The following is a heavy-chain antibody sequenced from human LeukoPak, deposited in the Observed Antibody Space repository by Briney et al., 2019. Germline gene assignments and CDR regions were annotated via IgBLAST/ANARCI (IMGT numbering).Heavy chain of an antibody. CDR3: ASPLFCSSTGCYDS. CDR1: GGSITNYY. V-gene: IGHV4-4*07. D-gene: IGHD2-2*01. CDR2: IYTSGST. J-gene: IGHJ4*02. Sequence: PSETLSLTCTVSGGSITNYYWSWIRQPAGKGLEWIGRIYTSGSTNYNPSPKSRVTISVDTSKNQFSLKLSSVTAADTAVYYCASPLFCSSTGCYDSWGQGTLVTVSS.